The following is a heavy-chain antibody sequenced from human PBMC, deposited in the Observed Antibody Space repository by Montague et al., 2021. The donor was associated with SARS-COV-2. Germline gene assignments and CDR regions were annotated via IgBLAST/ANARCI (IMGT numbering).Heavy chain of an antibody. Sequence: SLRLSCAASGFTFGNYEMNWVRQAPGKGLEWVSYISSSSTVTYNTDSVKGRFSISRDNGRNSLFLQMNSLRAEDTAIYYCARVGKQYCSGGSCYYKNPYFEMDVWGQGTTVTVSS. CDR3: ARVGKQYCSGGSCYYKNPYFEMDV. D-gene: IGHD2-15*01. V-gene: IGHV3-48*03. CDR2: ISSSSTVT. CDR1: GFTFGNYE. J-gene: IGHJ6*02.